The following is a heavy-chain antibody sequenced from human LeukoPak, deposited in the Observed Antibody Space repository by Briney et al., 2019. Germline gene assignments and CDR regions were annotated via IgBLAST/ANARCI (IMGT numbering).Heavy chain of an antibody. CDR1: GGSVDSHW. CDR3: ARHGRYDFNWFDP. Sequence: SETLSLTCTVSGGSVDSHWWSWIRQPPGKGLEWIGSIYYSGSTYYNPSLKSRVTISVDTSKNQFSLKLSPVTAADTAVYYCARHGRYDFNWFDPWGQGTLVTVSS. V-gene: IGHV4-59*05. J-gene: IGHJ5*02. CDR2: IYYSGST. D-gene: IGHD3-3*01.